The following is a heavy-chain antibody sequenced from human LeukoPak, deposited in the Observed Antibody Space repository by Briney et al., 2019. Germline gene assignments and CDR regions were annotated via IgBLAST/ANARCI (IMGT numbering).Heavy chain of an antibody. J-gene: IGHJ4*02. CDR1: GFTFSSFA. Sequence: GGSLRLSCAASGFTFSSFAMHWVRQAPGKGLEYLSAIYSDGSRTYYADSVKSRFTISRDNSKNTLYFEMSSLRVEDTAVYYCVKSPGSGWPVWGQGTLLTVSS. CDR3: VKSPGSGWPV. CDR2: IYSDGSRT. V-gene: IGHV3-64D*06. D-gene: IGHD6-19*01.